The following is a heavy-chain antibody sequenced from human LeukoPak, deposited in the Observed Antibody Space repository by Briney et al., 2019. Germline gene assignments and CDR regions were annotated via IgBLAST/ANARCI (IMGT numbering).Heavy chain of an antibody. CDR3: AKGRYYDLWSAQIDY. Sequence: GGSLRLSCAASGFTFDDYAMHWVRHAPGKGLEWVSGISWNSGSIGYADSVKGRFTISRDNAKNSLYLQMNSLRAEDMALYYCAKGRYYDLWSAQIDYWGQGTLVTVSS. CDR2: ISWNSGSI. CDR1: GFTFDDYA. V-gene: IGHV3-9*03. J-gene: IGHJ4*02. D-gene: IGHD3-3*01.